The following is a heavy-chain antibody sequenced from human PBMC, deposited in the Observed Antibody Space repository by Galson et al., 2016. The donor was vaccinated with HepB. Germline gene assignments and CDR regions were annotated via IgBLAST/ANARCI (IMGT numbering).Heavy chain of an antibody. CDR3: TRVHREGIAAAGLQI. CDR1: GFPFSNYW. D-gene: IGHD6-13*01. Sequence: SLRLSCAASGFPFSNYWMHWVRQAPGKGPVWVSRINSDGSSTTYADSVKGRFTISRDNAKNQLYLQMNSLRAEDTALYYCTRVHREGIAAAGLQIWGQGTLVIVSS. V-gene: IGHV3-74*01. CDR2: INSDGSST. J-gene: IGHJ4*02.